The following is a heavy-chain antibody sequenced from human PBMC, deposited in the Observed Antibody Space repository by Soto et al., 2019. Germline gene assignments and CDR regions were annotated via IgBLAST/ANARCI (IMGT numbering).Heavy chain of an antibody. CDR3: ARDFFMRDRLLSSGWYGLDY. J-gene: IGHJ4*02. D-gene: IGHD6-19*01. V-gene: IGHV4-59*01. CDR1: GGSISSYY. CDR2: IYYSGNT. Sequence: SETLSLTCTVSGGSISSYYWIWIRQPPGKGLEWIGYIYYSGNTNYNPSLKSRVTISLDTSKKQFSLKLSSVTAADTAVYYCARDFFMRDRLLSSGWYGLDYWGQGTLVTSPQ.